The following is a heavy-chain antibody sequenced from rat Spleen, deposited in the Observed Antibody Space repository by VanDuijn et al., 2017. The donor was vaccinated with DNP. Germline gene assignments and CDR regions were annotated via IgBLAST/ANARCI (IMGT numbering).Heavy chain of an antibody. D-gene: IGHD1-4*01. CDR1: GFTFSDYY. CDR2: ISFEGSST. J-gene: IGHJ2*01. Sequence: EVQLVKSGGGLVQPGRSLKLSCAASGFTFSDYYMAWVRQAPTKGLELVTYISFEGSSTYFGDSVKGRFTISRDNAKSTLYLQMNGLRSEDTDTYFCARGNYPGINTVDYWGQGVMVTVSS. V-gene: IGHV5-22*01. CDR3: ARGNYPGINTVDY.